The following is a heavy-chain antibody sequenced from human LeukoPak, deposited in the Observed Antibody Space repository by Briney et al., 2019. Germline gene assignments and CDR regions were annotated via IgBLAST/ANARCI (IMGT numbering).Heavy chain of an antibody. CDR3: ARDLWVVPAAINYYYYGMDV. CDR1: GFTFSTYW. V-gene: IGHV3-7*01. J-gene: IGHJ6*02. Sequence: GGSLRLSCSASGFTFSTYWMSWVRQAPGKGLEWVANMRRDGNEIYYLDSVRGRFTISRDNAKNSLYLQMNSLRAEDTAVYYCARDLWVVPAAINYYYYGMDVWGQGTTVTVSS. CDR2: MRRDGNEI. D-gene: IGHD2-2*02.